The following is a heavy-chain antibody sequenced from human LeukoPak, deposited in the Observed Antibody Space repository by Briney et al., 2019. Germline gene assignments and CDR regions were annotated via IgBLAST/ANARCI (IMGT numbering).Heavy chain of an antibody. Sequence: GGSLRLSCAASGFTFSSYAMSWVRQAPGKGLEWVSAISGSGGSTYYADSVKGRFTISRDNAKNSLYLQMNSLRAEDTAVYYCASPWWGYCSSTSCYDFDYWGQGTLVTVSS. D-gene: IGHD2-2*01. CDR3: ASPWWGYCSSTSCYDFDY. V-gene: IGHV3-23*01. J-gene: IGHJ4*02. CDR2: ISGSGGST. CDR1: GFTFSSYA.